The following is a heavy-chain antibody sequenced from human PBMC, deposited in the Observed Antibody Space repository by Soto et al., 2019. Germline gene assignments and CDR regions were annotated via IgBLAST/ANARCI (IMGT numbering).Heavy chain of an antibody. J-gene: IGHJ3*02. CDR1: GGTFSSYT. CDR3: ARAPPNGFWLSFSYAFDI. Sequence: QVQLVQSGAEVKKPGSSVKVSCKASGGTFSSYTISWVRQAPGQGLEWMGRIIPFLGIANYAQKFRGRVTITADKATSTAYMELSSLRSEDTAVYYCARAPPNGFWLSFSYAFDIWGQGTMVTVSS. CDR2: IIPFLGIA. D-gene: IGHD3-16*02. V-gene: IGHV1-69*02.